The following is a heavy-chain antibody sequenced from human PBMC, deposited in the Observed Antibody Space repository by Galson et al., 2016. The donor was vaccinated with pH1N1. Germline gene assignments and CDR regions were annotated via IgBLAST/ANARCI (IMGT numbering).Heavy chain of an antibody. CDR3: GRTSGYSSHWALDI. D-gene: IGHD5-18*01. Sequence: QSGAEVKKPGESLRISCKGSGYSFVSYWIGWVRQMPGKGLEWMGVIYSGVSADTRYRPSFQGQVTISADKSISTAYLQWSSLKASDSAIYYCGRTSGYSSHWALDIWGQGTMVTVSS. CDR2: IYSGVSADT. V-gene: IGHV5-51*01. J-gene: IGHJ3*02. CDR1: GYSFVSYW.